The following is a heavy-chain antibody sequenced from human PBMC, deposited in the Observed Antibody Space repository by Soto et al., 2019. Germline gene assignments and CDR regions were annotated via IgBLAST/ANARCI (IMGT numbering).Heavy chain of an antibody. CDR2: INHSGSA. V-gene: IGHV4-34*01. Sequence: SETLSLTCAVYGESFSGHIWTWIRQTPGKGLQWIGQINHSGSASYNPSLKSRVTISVDTSKNQFSLKLSSVTAADTAVYYCAAVKYYYGSGSYQGGPVRFDPWGQGTLVTVSS. CDR3: AAVKYYYGSGSYQGGPVRFDP. D-gene: IGHD3-10*01. CDR1: GESFSGHI. J-gene: IGHJ5*02.